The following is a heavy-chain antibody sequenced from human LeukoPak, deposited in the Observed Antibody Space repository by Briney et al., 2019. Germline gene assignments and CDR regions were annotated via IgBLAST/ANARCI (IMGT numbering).Heavy chain of an antibody. D-gene: IGHD4-17*01. J-gene: IGHJ4*02. Sequence: SQTLSLTCAVSGASISSGGYSWSWIRQPPGKGLEWIGYIYHSGSTNYNPSLKSRVTISVDTSKNQFSLGLSSVTAADTAVYYCARGPTRYYFDCWGQGTLVTVSS. CDR2: IYHSGST. V-gene: IGHV4-30-2*01. CDR3: ARGPTRYYFDC. CDR1: GASISSGGYS.